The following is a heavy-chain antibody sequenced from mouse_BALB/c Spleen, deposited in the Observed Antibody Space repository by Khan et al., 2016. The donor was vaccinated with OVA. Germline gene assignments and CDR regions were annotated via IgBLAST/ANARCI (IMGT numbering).Heavy chain of an antibody. CDR3: ARDGSRYYYAMDY. J-gene: IGHJ4*01. V-gene: IGHV3-2*02. CDR1: GYSITSDYA. Sequence: QLEESGPGLVKPSQSLSLTCTVTGYSITSDYAWNWIRQFPGNKLEWMGYISSSGSTNYNPALKSRIPITRDTSKHQFVLQLNSVTTEDTATYYCARDGSRYYYAMDYWGQGTSVTVSS. CDR2: ISSSGST. D-gene: IGHD2-3*01.